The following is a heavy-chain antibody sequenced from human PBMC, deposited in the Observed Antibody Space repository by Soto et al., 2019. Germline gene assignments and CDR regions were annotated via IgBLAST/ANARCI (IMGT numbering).Heavy chain of an antibody. V-gene: IGHV4-4*02. J-gene: IGHJ6*02. Sequence: SETLSLTCAVSGGSISSSNWWSWVRQPPGKGLEWIGEIYHSGSTNYNPSLKSRVTISVDKSKNQFSLKLSSVTAADTAVYYCARCAYSYGDYYYYYGMDVWGQGTTVTVSS. D-gene: IGHD5-18*01. CDR3: ARCAYSYGDYYYYYGMDV. CDR2: IYHSGST. CDR1: GGSISSSNW.